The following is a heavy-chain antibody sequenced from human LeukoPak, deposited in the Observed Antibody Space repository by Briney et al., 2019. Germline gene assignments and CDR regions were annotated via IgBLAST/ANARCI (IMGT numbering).Heavy chain of an antibody. CDR2: KKQDGSEK. V-gene: IGHV3-7*03. Sequence: PGGSLRLSCAASGFTFSSYWMSWVRQAPGKGLEWVANKKQDGSEKYYVDSVKGRFTISRDNAKNSLYLQMNSLRAEDTAVYYCAKGGIIRGDYYPFDYWGQGTLVTVSS. CDR3: AKGGIIRGDYYPFDY. CDR1: GFTFSSYW. J-gene: IGHJ4*02. D-gene: IGHD4-17*01.